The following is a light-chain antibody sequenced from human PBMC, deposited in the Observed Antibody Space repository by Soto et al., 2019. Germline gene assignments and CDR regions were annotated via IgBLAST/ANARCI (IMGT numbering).Light chain of an antibody. CDR1: QGISSS. Sequence: DIQMTQSPSSLSASVGDTVTITCRASQGISSSLAWYQQKAGKVPDLLIYGASTLQSGVPSHFSGSGSGTDFPLTISSLQPEDVAPYYCQEYHRPPFTFGPGTKVEMK. V-gene: IGKV1-27*01. CDR3: QEYHRPPFT. J-gene: IGKJ3*01. CDR2: GAS.